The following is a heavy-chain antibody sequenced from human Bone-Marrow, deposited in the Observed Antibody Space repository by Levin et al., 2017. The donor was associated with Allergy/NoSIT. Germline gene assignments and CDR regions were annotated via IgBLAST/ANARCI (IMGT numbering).Heavy chain of an antibody. V-gene: IGHV3-11*01. CDR3: ASLSVETATWMDV. D-gene: IGHD5-18*01. J-gene: IGHJ6*02. CDR1: GFTFSDYY. CDR2: ISSSGSTI. Sequence: SGGSLRLSCAASGFTFSDYYMSWIRQAPGKGLEWVSYISSSGSTIYYADSVKGRFTISRDNAKNTLYLQMNSLRAEDTAVYYCASLSVETATWMDVWGQGTTVTVSS.